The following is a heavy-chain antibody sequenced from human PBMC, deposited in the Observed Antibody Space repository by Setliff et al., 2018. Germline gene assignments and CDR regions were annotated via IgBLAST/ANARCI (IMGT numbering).Heavy chain of an antibody. D-gene: IGHD3-22*01. CDR1: GFTFSNAW. Sequence: LSLSCAASGFTFSNAWMSWVRQAPGKGLEWVGRIKSRTDGGTADYVVPVKGRFTISRDDSKNTLYLQMNSLKTEDTAVYYCARAAKYDSSGYYGFWFDPWGQGNLVTVSS. CDR3: ARAAKYDSSGYYGFWFDP. V-gene: IGHV3-15*01. J-gene: IGHJ5*02. CDR2: IKSRTDGGTA.